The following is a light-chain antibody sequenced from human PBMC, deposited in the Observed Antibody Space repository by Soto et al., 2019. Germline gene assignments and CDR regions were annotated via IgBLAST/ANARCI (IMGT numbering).Light chain of an antibody. CDR1: SSNIGPGFD. CDR3: QSYDSSLSGVL. CDR2: GNT. Sequence: QLVLTQPPSVSGAPGQRVIISCTGSSSNIGPGFDVHWYRQLPGTAPKLLIYGNTNRPSGVPDRFSGAKSGTSASLAITGLQAEDEADYYCQSYDSSLSGVLFGGGTKLTVL. V-gene: IGLV1-40*01. J-gene: IGLJ2*01.